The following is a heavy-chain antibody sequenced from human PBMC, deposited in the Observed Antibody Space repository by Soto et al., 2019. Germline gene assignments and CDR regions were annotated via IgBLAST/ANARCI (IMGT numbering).Heavy chain of an antibody. CDR2: ISGYNGNT. D-gene: IGHD3-3*01. CDR1: GYTFITYG. CDR3: ARGAHGSGYGVY. V-gene: IGHV1-18*01. Sequence: QVQLVQSGTEVQKPGASVKVSCKTSGYTFITYGIHWVRQAPGQGLEWMGWISGYNGNTNYAQKFQDRVTMTTDTSRSIGYMELRSLTFEDTAVYYCARGAHGSGYGVYWGQGTLVTVSS. J-gene: IGHJ4*02.